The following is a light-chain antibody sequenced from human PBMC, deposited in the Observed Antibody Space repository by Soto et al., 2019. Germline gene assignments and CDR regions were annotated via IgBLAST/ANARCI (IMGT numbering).Light chain of an antibody. CDR2: DVS. V-gene: IGKV1-5*01. J-gene: IGKJ1*01. CDR3: QQYNSYSRT. Sequence: DIQMTQSPSTVSAYVGDSVTSTCRASQSITTWLAWYQQRPGKAPKLLIYDVSSLQSGVPSRFSGSGSGTEFTLTIGSLQPDDFATYYCQQYNSYSRTFGQGTKVDIK. CDR1: QSITTW.